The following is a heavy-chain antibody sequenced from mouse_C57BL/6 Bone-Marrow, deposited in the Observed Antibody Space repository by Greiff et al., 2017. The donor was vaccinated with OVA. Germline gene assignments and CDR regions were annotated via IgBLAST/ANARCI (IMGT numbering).Heavy chain of an antibody. CDR2: IWRGGST. CDR3: ARHYYGSSYDYAMDY. V-gene: IGHV2-2*01. CDR1: GFSLTSYG. Sequence: QVQLQQSGPGLVQPSPSLSISCTASGFSLTSYGVHWVRQSPGKGLECLGVIWRGGSTDNNAAFISRLSISKDNSKSQGFFKMNSLQADDTAIYYCARHYYGSSYDYAMDYWGQGTSVTVSS. J-gene: IGHJ4*01. D-gene: IGHD1-1*01.